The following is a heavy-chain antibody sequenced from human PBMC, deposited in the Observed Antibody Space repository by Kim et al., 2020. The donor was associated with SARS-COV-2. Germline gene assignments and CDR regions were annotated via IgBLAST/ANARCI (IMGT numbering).Heavy chain of an antibody. Sequence: GGSLRLSCAASGFSFSDHYMDWVRQSPGKGLEWVGRTRNKAKSYTTEYAASVKGRFTVSRDDSKNSLFLQMNSLKIEDSAIYYCTRGGTENTDKYF. CDR3: TRGGTENTDKYF. V-gene: IGHV3-72*01. J-gene: IGHJ1*01. CDR2: TRNKAKSYTT. D-gene: IGHD1-1*01. CDR1: GFSFSDHY.